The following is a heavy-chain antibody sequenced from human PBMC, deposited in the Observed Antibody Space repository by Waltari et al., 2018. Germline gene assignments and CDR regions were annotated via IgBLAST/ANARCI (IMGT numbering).Heavy chain of an antibody. D-gene: IGHD3-3*01. J-gene: IGHJ4*02. CDR2: ISAYNGNT. V-gene: IGHV1-18*01. CDR1: GYTFTSYG. Sequence: QVQLVQSGAEVKKPGASVKVSCKASGYTFTSYGISWVRQAPGQGLEWMGWISAYNGNTNYAHKLQGRVTMTTDTSTSTAYMELRSLRSDDTAVYYCARVYYDFWSGYYNPLYFDYWGQGTLVTVSS. CDR3: ARVYYDFWSGYYNPLYFDY.